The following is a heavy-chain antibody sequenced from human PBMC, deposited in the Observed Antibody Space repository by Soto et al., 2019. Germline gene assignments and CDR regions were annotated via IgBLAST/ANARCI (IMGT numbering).Heavy chain of an antibody. D-gene: IGHD6-19*01. CDR3: ARDSHVGSGWQLTADY. CDR2: IWYDGSNK. J-gene: IGHJ4*02. Sequence: PGGSLRLSCAASGFTFSSYGMHWVRQAPGKGLEWVAAIWYDGSNKYYAESVKGRFTISRDNSKNTLYLQMNSLRAEDTAVYYCARDSHVGSGWQLTADYWGQGTLVTAPQ. CDR1: GFTFSSYG. V-gene: IGHV3-33*01.